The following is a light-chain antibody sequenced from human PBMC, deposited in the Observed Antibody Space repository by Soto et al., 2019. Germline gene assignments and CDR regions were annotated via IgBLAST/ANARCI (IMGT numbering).Light chain of an antibody. CDR2: EVS. J-gene: IGLJ2*01. V-gene: IGLV2-8*01. CDR3: SSYAGSNIVV. CDR1: SSDVGGYNF. Sequence: QSALTQPPSASGSPGHSVTISCTGTSSDVGGYNFVSWYQQHPGKAPKLMIYEVSERPSGVPDRFSGSKSGNTASLTVSGLQAEDEADYYCSSYAGSNIVVFGGGTQLTVL.